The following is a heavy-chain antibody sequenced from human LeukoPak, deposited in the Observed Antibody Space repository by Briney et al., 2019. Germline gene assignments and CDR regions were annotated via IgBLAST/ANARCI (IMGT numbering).Heavy chain of an antibody. V-gene: IGHV3-74*01. D-gene: IGHD3-10*01. CDR2: IKTDGSST. J-gene: IGHJ6*02. Sequence: PGGLLRLSCAASGFTFSSYWMHWVRQAPGKGLVWVSRIKTDGSSTRYADSVKGRFTISRDNAKNTLYLQMNSLRPEDMAVYYCARDPSILWFGELVASYGMDVWGQGTTGSVSS. CDR3: ARDPSILWFGELVASYGMDV. CDR1: GFTFSSYW.